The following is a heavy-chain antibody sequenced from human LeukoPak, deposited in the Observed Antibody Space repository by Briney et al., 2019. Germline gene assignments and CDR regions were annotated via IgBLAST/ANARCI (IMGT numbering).Heavy chain of an antibody. Sequence: SETLSLTCTVSGGSISTYYWSWIRQPPGKGLEWIAFIYYSGGTDYSPSLKSRVTISIDTSKNQISLKLSSVTAADTAVYYCARAGGVATTPTDYWGQGTLVTVSS. J-gene: IGHJ4*02. CDR2: IYYSGGT. CDR1: GGSISTYY. D-gene: IGHD5-12*01. CDR3: ARAGGVATTPTDY. V-gene: IGHV4-59*01.